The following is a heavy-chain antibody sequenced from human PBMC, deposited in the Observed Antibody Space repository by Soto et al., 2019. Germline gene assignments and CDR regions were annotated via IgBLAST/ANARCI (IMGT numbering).Heavy chain of an antibody. CDR2: IYYSGST. Sequence: SETLSLTCTVSGGSISSGGYYWSWIRQHPGKGLEWIGYIYYSGSTYYNPSLKSRVTISVDTSKNQFSLKLSSVTAADTAVYYCARGRDGYNSLDYWGQGTLVTVSS. D-gene: IGHD5-12*01. V-gene: IGHV4-31*03. J-gene: IGHJ4*02. CDR1: GGSISSGGYY. CDR3: ARGRDGYNSLDY.